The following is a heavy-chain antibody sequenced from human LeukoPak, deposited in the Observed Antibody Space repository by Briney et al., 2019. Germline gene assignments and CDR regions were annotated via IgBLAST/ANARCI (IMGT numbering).Heavy chain of an antibody. CDR1: GYTFTSYG. V-gene: IGHV1-18*01. Sequence: ASVKVSCKASGYTFTSYGISWVRQAPGQGLEWMGWISAYNGNTNYAQKFQGRVTMTRDTSISTAYMELSRLRSDDTAVYYCARGTTVTTGELDYWGQGTLVTVSS. D-gene: IGHD4-17*01. J-gene: IGHJ4*02. CDR3: ARGTTVTTGELDY. CDR2: ISAYNGNT.